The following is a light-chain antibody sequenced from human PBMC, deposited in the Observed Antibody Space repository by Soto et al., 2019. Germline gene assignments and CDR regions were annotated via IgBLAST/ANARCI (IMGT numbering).Light chain of an antibody. CDR1: SSDVGGYNY. Sequence: QSVLTQPASVSGSPGQSITISCTGTSSDVGGYNYVSWYQQHPGTAPKLMIYDVSNRPSGVSNRFSGSKSGNTASLTISGLQAEDEADHYCSSYTSSSTPYVFGTGTKLTVL. CDR2: DVS. V-gene: IGLV2-14*01. J-gene: IGLJ1*01. CDR3: SSYTSSSTPYV.